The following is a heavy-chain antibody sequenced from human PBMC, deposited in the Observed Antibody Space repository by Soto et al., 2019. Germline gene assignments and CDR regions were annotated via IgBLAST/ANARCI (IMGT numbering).Heavy chain of an antibody. D-gene: IGHD3-9*01. CDR1: GGSFSTYY. V-gene: IGHV4-34*01. CDR3: ARGGSNDWQVAFDI. CDR2: ISHSGSN. Sequence: QLQQWGAGLLKPSETLSLTCVVSGGSFSTYYYNWIRQSPGKGLEWIGEISHSGSNNYSPSLKSRVTRSLDTSKNQFSLKRTSVTAADTAVYYCARGGSNDWQVAFDIWGQGTMVTVSS. J-gene: IGHJ3*02.